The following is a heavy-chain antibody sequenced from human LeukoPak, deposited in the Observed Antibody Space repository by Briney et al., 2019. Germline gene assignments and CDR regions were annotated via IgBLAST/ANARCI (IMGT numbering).Heavy chain of an antibody. CDR3: AKAPQQLWYRDYYYGMDV. Sequence: GGSLRLSCAASGFTFSSYWMSWVRQAPVKGLEWVANIKQDGSEKYYVDSVKGRFTISRDNAKNSLYLQMNSLRAEDTAVYYCAKAPQQLWYRDYYYGMDVWGQGTTVTVSS. J-gene: IGHJ6*02. V-gene: IGHV3-7*01. CDR2: IKQDGSEK. CDR1: GFTFSSYW. D-gene: IGHD5-18*01.